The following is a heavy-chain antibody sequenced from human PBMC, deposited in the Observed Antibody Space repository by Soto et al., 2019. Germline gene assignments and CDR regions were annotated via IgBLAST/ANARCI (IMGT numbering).Heavy chain of an antibody. J-gene: IGHJ5*02. D-gene: IGHD3-10*01. CDR1: GVSISSYY. CDR2: IYYSGST. Sequence: SETLSLTCTVSGVSISSYYWSWILQPPGKGLEWIGYIYYSGSTNYNPSLKSRVTISVDTSKNQFSLKLSSVTAADTAVYYCARVWFGTYNWFDPWGQGTLVTVSS. CDR3: ARVWFGTYNWFDP. V-gene: IGHV4-59*08.